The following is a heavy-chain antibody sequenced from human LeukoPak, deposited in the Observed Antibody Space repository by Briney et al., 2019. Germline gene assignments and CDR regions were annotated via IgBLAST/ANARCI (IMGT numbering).Heavy chain of an antibody. CDR3: ARQSTNWGNWFDP. CDR1: GGSISSGSYY. D-gene: IGHD7-27*01. J-gene: IGHJ5*02. CDR2: IYTSGST. Sequence: SETLSLTCTVSGGSISSGSYYWSWIPQPAAKVLEWIGRIYTSGSTNYNPSLKSRVTISVDTSKNQFSLKLSSVTAADTAVYYCARQSTNWGNWFDPWGQGTLVTVSS. V-gene: IGHV4-61*02.